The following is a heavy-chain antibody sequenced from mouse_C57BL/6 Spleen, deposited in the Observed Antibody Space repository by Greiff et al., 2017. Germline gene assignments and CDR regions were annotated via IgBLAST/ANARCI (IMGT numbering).Heavy chain of an antibody. J-gene: IGHJ2*01. V-gene: IGHV5-4*03. CDR2: ISDGGSYT. CDR1: GFTFSSYA. CDR3: ARAPSYDYGSSPYYFDY. Sequence: EVKLVESGGGLVKPGGSLKLSCAASGFTFSSYAMSWVRQTPEKRLEWVATISDGGSYTYYPDNVKGRFTISRDNAKNNLYLQMSHLKSEDTAMYYCARAPSYDYGSSPYYFDYWGQGTTLTVSS. D-gene: IGHD1-1*01.